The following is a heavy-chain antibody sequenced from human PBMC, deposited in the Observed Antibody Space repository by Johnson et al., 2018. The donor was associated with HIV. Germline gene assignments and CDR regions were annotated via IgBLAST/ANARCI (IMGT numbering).Heavy chain of an antibody. V-gene: IGHV3-74*02. CDR3: ARSGPNWAFDF. D-gene: IGHD1-1*01. Sequence: VPLVESGGGLVQPGGSLILSCAASGFTFSSYWMHWVRQAPGKGLVWVSRISSDGVSTYYADSVKGRFTISRDNARNTMFVQMKSLRAEDTAVYYCARSGPNWAFDFWGQGTMVTVSS. CDR1: GFTFSSYW. CDR2: ISSDGVST. J-gene: IGHJ3*01.